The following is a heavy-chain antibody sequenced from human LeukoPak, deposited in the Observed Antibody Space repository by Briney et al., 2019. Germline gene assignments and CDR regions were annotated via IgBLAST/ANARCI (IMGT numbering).Heavy chain of an antibody. CDR2: IKWKGGST. Sequence: RPGGSLRLSCAPSGFTLDEYGMSWGPQAARTGRECGTGIKWKGGSTGYADAVKGRFTISRDNSNNTLYLQMNSLGAEDTAVYDCAKSSGGTCYSHLDYWGQGTLVTVSS. J-gene: IGHJ4*02. CDR3: AKSSGGTCYSHLDY. V-gene: IGHV3-20*01. D-gene: IGHD2-15*01. CDR1: GFTLDEYG.